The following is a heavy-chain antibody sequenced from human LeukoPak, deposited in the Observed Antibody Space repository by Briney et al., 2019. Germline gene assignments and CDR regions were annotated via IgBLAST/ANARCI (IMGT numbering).Heavy chain of an antibody. CDR1: GFTFSSYS. CDR2: ISSSSSYI. J-gene: IGHJ4*02. V-gene: IGHV3-21*01. D-gene: IGHD4-17*01. CDR3: ARYYGDYEPAEVDY. Sequence: GGSLRLSCAASGFTFSSYSMNCVRQAPGKGLEWVSSISSSSSYIYYADSVKGRFTISRDNAKNSLYLQMNSLRAEDTAVYYCARYYGDYEPAEVDYWGQGTLVTVSS.